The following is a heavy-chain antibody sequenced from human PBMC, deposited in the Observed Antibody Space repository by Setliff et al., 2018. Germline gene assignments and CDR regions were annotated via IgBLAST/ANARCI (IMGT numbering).Heavy chain of an antibody. CDR2: INAGNGNT. CDR1: GYTFTSYA. Sequence: ASVKVSCKASGYTFTSYAMHWVRQAPGQRLEWMGWINAGNGNTKYSQKFQGRVTITRDKSASTAYMELSSLRSEDTAVYYCARVPVVGATKLYWFDPWGQGTLVTVSS. J-gene: IGHJ5*02. V-gene: IGHV1-3*01. CDR3: ARVPVVGATKLYWFDP. D-gene: IGHD1-26*01.